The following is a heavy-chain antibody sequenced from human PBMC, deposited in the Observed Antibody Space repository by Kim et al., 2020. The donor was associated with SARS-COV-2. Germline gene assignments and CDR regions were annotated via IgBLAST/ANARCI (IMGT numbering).Heavy chain of an antibody. CDR2: ITSGGGVT. J-gene: IGHJ4*02. CDR3: ARGRTGSL. Sequence: GGSLRLSCAASGFIYSNYEMNWVRQAPGKGLEWVSYITSGGGVTYYADSVKGRFTISRYNAKNSLYLQMNSLRAEDTAVYYCARGRTGSLWGQGTLVTVSS. CDR1: GFIYSNYE. V-gene: IGHV3-48*03. D-gene: IGHD1-26*01.